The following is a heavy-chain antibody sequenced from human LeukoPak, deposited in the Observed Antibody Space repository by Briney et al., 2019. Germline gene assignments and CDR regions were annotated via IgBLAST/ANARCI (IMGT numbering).Heavy chain of an antibody. CDR2: IKQDGSDK. CDR1: GVIACSNY. Sequence: GGSLRLSCVVSGVIACSNYMSWVREAPGKGLEWVATIKQDGSDKNYVDSVKGRFTISRDNAKNSLYLQMNSLRAEDTAVYYCARSSGLYGGALDYWGLGTLVTVSS. D-gene: IGHD6-19*01. V-gene: IGHV3-7*04. CDR3: ARSSGLYGGALDY. J-gene: IGHJ4*02.